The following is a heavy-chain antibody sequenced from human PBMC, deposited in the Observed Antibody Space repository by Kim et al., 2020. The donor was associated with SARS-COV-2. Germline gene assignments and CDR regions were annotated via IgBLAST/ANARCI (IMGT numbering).Heavy chain of an antibody. D-gene: IGHD6-13*01. CDR3: TRGIAAAGTSSHHHFDY. V-gene: IGHV4-39*01. CDR1: GGSISSSSYY. CDR2: IYYSGST. Sequence: SETLSLTCTVSGGSISSSSYYWGWIRQPPGKGLEWIGSIYYSGSTYYNPSLKSRVTISVDTSKNQFSLKLSSVTAADTAVYYCTRGIAAAGTSSHHHFDYWGPGTPVTVSP. J-gene: IGHJ4*02.